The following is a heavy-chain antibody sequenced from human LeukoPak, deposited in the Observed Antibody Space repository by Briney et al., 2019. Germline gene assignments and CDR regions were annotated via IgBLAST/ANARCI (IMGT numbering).Heavy chain of an antibody. J-gene: IGHJ2*01. CDR2: VHDTGST. D-gene: IGHD1-26*01. Sequence: SETLSLTCIVSGSSVSTFCWSWLRQSPGTGLEWIGFVHDTGSTAYNPSLKSRVTISLETSKNQLSLMLTSVTAADTAMYYCARGSTDVYWYLDVWGRGTLVTVSS. CDR3: ARGSTDVYWYLDV. V-gene: IGHV4-59*02. CDR1: GSSVSTFC.